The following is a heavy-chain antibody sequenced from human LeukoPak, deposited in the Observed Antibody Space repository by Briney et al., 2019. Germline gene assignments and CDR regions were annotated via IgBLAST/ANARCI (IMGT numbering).Heavy chain of an antibody. CDR2: INPNSGGT. CDR3: ARDPGAVVTARFDC. CDR1: GYTFTGYY. V-gene: IGHV1-2*02. J-gene: IGHJ4*02. Sequence: GASVKVSCKDSGYTFTGYYMHWVRQAPGQGLEWMGWINPNSGGTNYAQKFQGRVTMTRDTSISTAYMELSRLRADDTAVYYCARDPGAVVTARFDCWGQGTLVTVSS. D-gene: IGHD2-21*02.